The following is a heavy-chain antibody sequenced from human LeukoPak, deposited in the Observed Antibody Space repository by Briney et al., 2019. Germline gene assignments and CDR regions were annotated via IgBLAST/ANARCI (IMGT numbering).Heavy chain of an antibody. V-gene: IGHV3-30*02. CDR1: GFTFSSYA. CDR3: AKEGPYYDILTGLNWFDP. D-gene: IGHD3-9*01. CDR2: IRYDGSNK. Sequence: PGGSLRLSCAASGFTFSSYAMHWVRQAPGKGLEWVAFIRYDGSNKYYADSVKGRFTISRDNSKNTLYLQMNSLRAEDTAVYYCAKEGPYYDILTGLNWFDPWGQGTLVTVSS. J-gene: IGHJ5*02.